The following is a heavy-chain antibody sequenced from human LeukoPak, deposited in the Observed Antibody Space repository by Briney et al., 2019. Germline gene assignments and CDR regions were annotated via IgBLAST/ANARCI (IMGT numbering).Heavy chain of an antibody. V-gene: IGHV4-4*07. Sequence: SETLSHTCTVSGGSISSYYWSWIRQPAGKGLEWIGRIYTSGSTNYNPSLKSRVTMSVDTSKNQFSLKLSSVTAADTAVYYCARDKSVDFWSGYYTLFDYWGQGTLVTVSS. J-gene: IGHJ4*02. CDR3: ARDKSVDFWSGYYTLFDY. CDR2: IYTSGST. D-gene: IGHD3-3*01. CDR1: GGSISSYY.